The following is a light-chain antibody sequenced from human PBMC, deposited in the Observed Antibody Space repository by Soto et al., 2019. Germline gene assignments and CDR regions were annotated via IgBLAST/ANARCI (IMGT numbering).Light chain of an antibody. V-gene: IGKV3-20*01. CDR1: QSVSSSY. CDR3: QQYGSSPRT. Sequence: EIVLTQSPGSLSLSPGEGATLSCWASQSVSSSYLAWYQQKPGQAPRLLIYGASARATGIPDRFSGSGSGTDVTLTISRLEPEDFAVYYWQQYGSSPRTFGQGTKVDIK. J-gene: IGKJ1*01. CDR2: GAS.